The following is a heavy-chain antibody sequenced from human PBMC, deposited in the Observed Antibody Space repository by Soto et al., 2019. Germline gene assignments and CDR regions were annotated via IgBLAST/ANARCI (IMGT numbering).Heavy chain of an antibody. CDR2: ISAYNGNT. Sequence: ASVKVSCKASGYTFTSYGISWVRQAPGQGLEWMGWISAYNGNTNYAQRLQGRVTMTTDTSTSTAYMELRSLRSDDTAVYYCARLPIDSSGWYYYYGMDVWGQGTTVTVSS. D-gene: IGHD6-19*01. J-gene: IGHJ6*02. CDR1: GYTFTSYG. CDR3: ARLPIDSSGWYYYYGMDV. V-gene: IGHV1-18*04.